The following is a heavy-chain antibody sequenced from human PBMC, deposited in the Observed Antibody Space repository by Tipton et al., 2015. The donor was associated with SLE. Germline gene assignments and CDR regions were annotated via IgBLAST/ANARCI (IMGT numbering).Heavy chain of an antibody. Sequence: TLSLTCTVSGGSIGSFYWNWIRQPPGKGLEWIGYISNGGYINYKPSLKSRLTISRDTSKNQFPLKMRSVTPADTAVYYCATDSDCGGDCLDTWGQGTLVTVSS. D-gene: IGHD2-21*01. CDR2: ISNGGYI. CDR1: GGSIGSFY. J-gene: IGHJ4*02. CDR3: ATDSDCGGDCLDT. V-gene: IGHV4-59*12.